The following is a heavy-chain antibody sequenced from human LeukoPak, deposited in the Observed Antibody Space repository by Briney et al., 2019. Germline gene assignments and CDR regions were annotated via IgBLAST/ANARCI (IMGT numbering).Heavy chain of an antibody. Sequence: GGSLRLSCAASGLXVSKNYITWVRLVPGKGLEWVSALTGDITYYAESVKGRFTISRDISKNTLYLQMNSLRVEDTAVYFCARNGITIFALDVWGQGTSVTVSS. CDR3: ARNGITIFALDV. CDR2: LTGDIT. CDR1: GLXVSKNY. V-gene: IGHV3-53*01. J-gene: IGHJ6*02. D-gene: IGHD3-9*01.